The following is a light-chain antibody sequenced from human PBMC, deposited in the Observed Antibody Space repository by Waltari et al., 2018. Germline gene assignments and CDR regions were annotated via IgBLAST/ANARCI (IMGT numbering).Light chain of an antibody. CDR1: QSVSRSY. J-gene: IGKJ4*01. V-gene: IGKV3-20*01. CDR3: QQYTDSPPLT. CDR2: GTS. Sequence: EIVLTQSPGTLSLSPGERATLSCRASQSVSRSYLSWYQQKPGLAPRLLIYGTSSRSTGSPDRFSGSGSGTDFTLTISRLESEDFAVYFCQQYTDSPPLTYGGGTRVEIK.